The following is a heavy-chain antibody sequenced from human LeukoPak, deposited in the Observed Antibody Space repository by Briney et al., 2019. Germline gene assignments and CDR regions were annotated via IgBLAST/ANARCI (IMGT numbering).Heavy chain of an antibody. CDR1: GFTFSSYE. CDR2: ISSSGSTI. J-gene: IGHJ4*02. D-gene: IGHD6-19*01. V-gene: IGHV3-48*03. Sequence: GGSLRLSCAASGFTFSSYEMNWARQAPGRGLEWVSYISSSGSTIYYADSVKGRFTISRDNAKNSLYLQMNSLRAEDTAVYYCARDSSGWPFDYWGQGTLVTVSS. CDR3: ARDSSGWPFDY.